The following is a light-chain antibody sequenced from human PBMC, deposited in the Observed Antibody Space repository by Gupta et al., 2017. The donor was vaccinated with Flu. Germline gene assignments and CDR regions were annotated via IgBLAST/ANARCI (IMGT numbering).Light chain of an antibody. CDR1: QNIRNY. J-gene: IGKJ1*01. CDR3: QQSHATPWT. Sequence: GERVTITCRASQNIRNYLNWYQHKPGRTPKILVASASRLERGVPARFSGSGSETDFTLTITSLQPEDFATYYCQQSHATPWTFGQGTRVEI. V-gene: IGKV1-39*01. CDR2: SAS.